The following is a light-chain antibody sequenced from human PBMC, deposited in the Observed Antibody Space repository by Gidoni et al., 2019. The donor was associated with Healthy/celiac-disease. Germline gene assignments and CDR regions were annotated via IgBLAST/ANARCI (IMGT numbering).Light chain of an antibody. Sequence: IVLTQSPGTLSLSPGARATLSCRASQSVSSSYLAWYQQKPGQAPRLLIYGASSRATGIPDRFSGSGSGTDFTLTISRLEPEDFAVYYCQQYGSSPPPFGGGTKVEIK. CDR2: GAS. CDR3: QQYGSSPPP. CDR1: QSVSSSY. V-gene: IGKV3-20*01. J-gene: IGKJ4*01.